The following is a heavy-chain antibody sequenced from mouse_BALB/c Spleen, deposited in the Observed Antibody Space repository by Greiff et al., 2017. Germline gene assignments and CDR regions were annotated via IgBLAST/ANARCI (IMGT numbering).Heavy chain of an antibody. D-gene: IGHD1-2*01. CDR1: GYTFTDYA. J-gene: IGHJ3*01. Sequence: QVQLQQSGAELVRPGVSVKISCKGSGYTFTDYAMHWVKQSHAKSLEWIGVISTYYGDASYNQKFKGKATMTVDKSSSTAYMELARLTSEDSAIYYCAREGSSLLRPFAYWGQGTLATVSA. CDR2: ISTYYGDA. CDR3: AREGSSLLRPFAY. V-gene: IGHV1S137*01.